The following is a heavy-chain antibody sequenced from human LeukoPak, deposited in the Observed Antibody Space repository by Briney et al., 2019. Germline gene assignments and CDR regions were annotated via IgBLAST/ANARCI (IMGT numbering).Heavy chain of an antibody. D-gene: IGHD2-2*01. CDR1: GYSFTSHY. CDR3: ARDLGLAAMDY. J-gene: IGHJ4*02. V-gene: IGHV3-30*19. CDR2: ISYDGSNK. Sequence: SCKASGYSFTSHYMHWVRQAPGKGLEWVAVISYDGSNKYYADSVKGRFTISRDNSENTLYLQMNSLRAEDTAVYYCARDLGLAAMDYWGQGTLVTVSS.